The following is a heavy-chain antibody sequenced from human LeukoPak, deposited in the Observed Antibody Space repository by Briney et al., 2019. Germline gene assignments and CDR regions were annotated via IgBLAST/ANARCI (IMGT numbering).Heavy chain of an antibody. CDR1: GGSISSSSYY. V-gene: IGHV4-39*07. CDR3: ARVAKELGQAFDI. CDR2: IYYSGST. J-gene: IGHJ3*02. D-gene: IGHD3-16*01. Sequence: SETQSLTCTVSGGSISSSSYYWGWIRQPPGKGLEWIGSIYYSGSTYYNPSLKSRVTISVDTSKNQFSLKLSSVTAADTAVYYCARVAKELGQAFDIWGQGTMVTVSS.